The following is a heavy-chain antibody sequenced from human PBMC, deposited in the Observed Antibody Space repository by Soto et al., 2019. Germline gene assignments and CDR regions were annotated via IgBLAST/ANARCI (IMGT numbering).Heavy chain of an antibody. V-gene: IGHV3-23*01. D-gene: IGHD3-22*01. CDR1: GFTFSSYA. CDR3: AKDRSDYDSSGFAY. CDR2: ISGRGGST. Sequence: EVQLLESGGGLVQPGGSLRLSCAASGFTFSSYAMSWVRQAPGKGLEWVSAISGRGGSTYYADSVKGRFTISRDNSKNTLYLQMTSLRADDTAVYYCAKDRSDYDSSGFAYWGQRTLVTVSS. J-gene: IGHJ4*02.